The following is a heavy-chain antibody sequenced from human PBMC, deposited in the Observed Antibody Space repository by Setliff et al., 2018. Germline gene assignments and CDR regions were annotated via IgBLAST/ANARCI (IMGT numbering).Heavy chain of an antibody. CDR3: ARGGVTNYYDSSGIPDAFDI. Sequence: ASVKVSCKASGYTFTSYAMHWVRQAPGQRLEWMGWINAGNGNTKYSQKFQGRVTITRDTSASTAYMELSSLRAEDTAVYYCARGGVTNYYDSSGIPDAFDIWGQGTMVTVS. J-gene: IGHJ3*02. V-gene: IGHV1-3*01. D-gene: IGHD3-22*01. CDR1: GYTFTSYA. CDR2: INAGNGNT.